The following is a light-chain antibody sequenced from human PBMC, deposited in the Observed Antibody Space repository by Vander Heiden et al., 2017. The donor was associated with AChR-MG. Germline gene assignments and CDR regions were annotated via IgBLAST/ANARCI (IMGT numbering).Light chain of an antibody. CDR2: GAS. CDR1: QSVSSSY. V-gene: IGKV3-20*01. Sequence: EIVLTQSPGTLSLSPGERATPSCRASQSVSSSYLAWYQQKPGQAPRLLIYGASSRATGIPDRFSGSGSGTDFTLTISRLEPEDFAVYYCQQYGSSPPKTFGGGTKVEIK. J-gene: IGKJ4*01. CDR3: QQYGSSPPKT.